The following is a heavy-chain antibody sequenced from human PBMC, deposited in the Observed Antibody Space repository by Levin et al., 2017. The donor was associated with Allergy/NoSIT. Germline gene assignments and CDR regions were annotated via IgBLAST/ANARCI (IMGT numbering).Heavy chain of an antibody. Sequence: GESLKISCKTSGSSFTHHAMNWVRQAPGQGLEWMGYINTYTGNPTYAQGFTGRFVFSLDSSVSTAYLQISRLKAEDTAVYYCARDPEYGDYIGAFDIWGQGTMVTVSS. CDR2: INTYTGNP. J-gene: IGHJ3*02. CDR3: ARDPEYGDYIGAFDI. CDR1: GSSFTHHA. D-gene: IGHD4-17*01. V-gene: IGHV7-4-1*02.